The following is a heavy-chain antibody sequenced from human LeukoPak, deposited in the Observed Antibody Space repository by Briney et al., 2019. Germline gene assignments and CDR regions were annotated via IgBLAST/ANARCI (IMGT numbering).Heavy chain of an antibody. CDR2: ISYDGSDK. V-gene: IGHV3-30*18. CDR3: AKDLEEYYHDSSGYVGYFQH. CDR1: GFTFSSYA. Sequence: GGSLRLSCAASGFTFSSYAMSWVRQAPGKGLEWVAVISYDGSDKYYADSVKGRFTISRDNSKNTLYLQMNSLRAEDTAVYYCAKDLEEYYHDSSGYVGYFQHWGQGTLVTVSS. D-gene: IGHD3-22*01. J-gene: IGHJ1*01.